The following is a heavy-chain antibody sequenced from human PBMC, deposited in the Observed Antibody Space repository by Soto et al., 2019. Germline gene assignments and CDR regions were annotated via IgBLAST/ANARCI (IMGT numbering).Heavy chain of an antibody. CDR1: GFTFSSYG. D-gene: IGHD1-26*01. V-gene: IGHV3-30*18. Sequence: GGSLRLSCAASGFTFSSYGMHWVRQAPGKGLEWVAVISYDGSNKYYADPVKGRFTISRDNSKNTLYLQMNSLRAEDTAVYYCAKDQGTGSYLFDHWGQGTLVTVSS. J-gene: IGHJ4*02. CDR2: ISYDGSNK. CDR3: AKDQGTGSYLFDH.